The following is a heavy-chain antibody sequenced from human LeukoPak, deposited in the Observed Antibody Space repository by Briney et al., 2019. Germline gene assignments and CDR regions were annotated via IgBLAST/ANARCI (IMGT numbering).Heavy chain of an antibody. J-gene: IGHJ6*02. CDR3: ARGGSSQRKAYYYYGMDV. CDR1: GFTFSSYA. D-gene: IGHD6-6*01. V-gene: IGHV3-30-3*01. CDR2: ISYDGSNK. Sequence: GGSLRLSCAASGFTFSSYAMHWVRQAPGKGLEWVAVISYDGSNKYYADSVKGRFTISRDNSKNTLYLQMNSLRAEDTAVYYCARGGSSQRKAYYYYGMDVWVQGTTVTVSS.